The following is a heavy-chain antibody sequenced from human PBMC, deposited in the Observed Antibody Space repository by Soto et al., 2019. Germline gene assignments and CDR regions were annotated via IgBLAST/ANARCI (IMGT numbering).Heavy chain of an antibody. Sequence: QVQLVQSGAEVRKPGASVKISCRASGFSFSDYLINWVRQAPGQSLEWMGWINPDNGNTRSSQKFQGRVTISRHSSASIAYVEVSDLTSEDTAVYYCARDIRDGGSRANDDCAVGGQGTMVTVSS. CDR2: INPDNGNT. V-gene: IGHV1-3*01. J-gene: IGHJ3*01. CDR1: GFSFSDYL. D-gene: IGHD6-25*01. CDR3: ARDIRDGGSRANDDCAV.